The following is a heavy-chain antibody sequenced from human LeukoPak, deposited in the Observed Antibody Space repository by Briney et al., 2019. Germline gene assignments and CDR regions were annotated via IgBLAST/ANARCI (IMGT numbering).Heavy chain of an antibody. Sequence: SETLSLTCTVSGGSISSYYWNWIRQPAGKGLEWLRRIYASGNTHYNPSLKSRVTMSVDTSKNQFSLRLSSVTAADTAVYFCARGTVPTAPIGYYYYYMDVWGKGTTVTVSS. CDR3: ARGTVPTAPIGYYYYYMDV. D-gene: IGHD2-2*01. CDR1: GGSISSYY. V-gene: IGHV4-4*07. J-gene: IGHJ6*03. CDR2: IYASGNT.